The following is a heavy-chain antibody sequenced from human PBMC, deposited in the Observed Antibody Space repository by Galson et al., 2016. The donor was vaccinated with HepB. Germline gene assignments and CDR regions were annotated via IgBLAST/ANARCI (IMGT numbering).Heavy chain of an antibody. Sequence: SVKVSCKASGGTLKSLALSWVRQAPGQGLEWMGMTIPSFGTTTYAQKSQGRVTITADESTSTVYMELSSLRLDDTAVYYCVIGGSGGYRWFDPWGQGTLVTVSS. CDR3: VIGGSGGYRWFDP. V-gene: IGHV1-69*13. J-gene: IGHJ5*02. CDR2: TIPSFGTT. CDR1: GGTLKSLA. D-gene: IGHD3-16*02.